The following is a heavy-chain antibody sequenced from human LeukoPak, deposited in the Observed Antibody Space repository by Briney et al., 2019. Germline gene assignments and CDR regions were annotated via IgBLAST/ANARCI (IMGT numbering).Heavy chain of an antibody. CDR1: GYTFTGYY. Sequence: ASVKVSCKASGYTFTGYYMHWVRQAPGQGLEWMGWINPNSGGTNYAQKFQGRVTMTRDTSISTAYMELSRLRSDDTAVYYCAEINSGSYGGSHYWGQGTLVTVSS. D-gene: IGHD1-26*01. J-gene: IGHJ4*02. CDR3: AEINSGSYGGSHY. V-gene: IGHV1-2*02. CDR2: INPNSGGT.